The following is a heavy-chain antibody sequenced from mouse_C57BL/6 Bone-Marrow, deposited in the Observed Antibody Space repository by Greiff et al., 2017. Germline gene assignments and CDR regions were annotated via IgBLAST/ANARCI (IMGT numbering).Heavy chain of an antibody. D-gene: IGHD1-1*01. CDR1: GYSITSGYY. CDR2: ISYDGSN. CDR3: ARDMGYGSSYGFAY. J-gene: IGHJ3*01. V-gene: IGHV3-6*01. Sequence: ESGPGLVKPSQSLSLTCSVTGYSITSGYYWNWIRQFPGNKLEWMGYISYDGSNNYNPSLKNPISITRDTSNTQFFLKLNSVTTEDTATYYCARDMGYGSSYGFAYWGQGTLVTVSA.